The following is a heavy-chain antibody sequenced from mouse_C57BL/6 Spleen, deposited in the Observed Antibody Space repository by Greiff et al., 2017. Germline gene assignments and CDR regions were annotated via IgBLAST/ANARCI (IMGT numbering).Heavy chain of an antibody. CDR2: IDPSDSYT. Sequence: QVQLQQPGAALVLPFASLTLSFNSSGYTFTSYWMHWVKQRPGQGLEWIGEIDPSDSYTNYNQKFKGKSTLTVDKSSSTAYMQLSSLTSEDSAVYYCAIANWDGSRYFDVWGTGTTVTVSS. CDR3: AIANWDGSRYFDV. J-gene: IGHJ1*03. D-gene: IGHD4-1*01. CDR1: GYTFTSYW. V-gene: IGHV1-69*01.